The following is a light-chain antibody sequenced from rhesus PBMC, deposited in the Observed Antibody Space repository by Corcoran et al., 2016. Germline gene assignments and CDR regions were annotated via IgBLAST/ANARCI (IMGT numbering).Light chain of an antibody. J-gene: IGKJ1*01. CDR3: QHNYGTPWT. CDR2: KTS. Sequence: DIQLTQSPSSLSASVGDRVTITCRASENLNNYLHWYQQKPGQALKLLITKTSTLQIGAPTRFSGSGSGTDYTFTISSLQPEDCATYYCQHNYGTPWTFGQGTKVDI. V-gene: IGKV1-74*01. CDR1: ENLNNY.